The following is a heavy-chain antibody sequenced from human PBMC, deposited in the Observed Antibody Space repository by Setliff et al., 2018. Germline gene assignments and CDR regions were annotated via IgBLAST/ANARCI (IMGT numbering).Heavy chain of an antibody. J-gene: IGHJ4*02. CDR1: GYTFTGYY. CDR3: ARGALYYDSSGYYPDY. CDR2: INPNSGGT. V-gene: IGHV1-2*04. Sequence: ASVKVSCKASGYTFTGYYIHWVRQAPGQGLEWMGWINPNSGGTNYAQKFQGWVTMTRDTSISTAYMELSRLRSDDTAVYYCARGALYYDSSGYYPDYWGQGTLVTVSS. D-gene: IGHD3-22*01.